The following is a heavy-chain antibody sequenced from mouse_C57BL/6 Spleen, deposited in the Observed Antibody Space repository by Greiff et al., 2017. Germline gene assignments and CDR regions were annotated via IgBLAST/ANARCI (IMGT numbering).Heavy chain of an antibody. D-gene: IGHD2-4*01. J-gene: IGHJ4*01. CDR2: INPSRGYT. Sequence: VQLQQSGAELARPGASVKMSCKASGYTFTSYTMHWVKQRPGQGLEWIGYINPSRGYTKYTQTFKDKATLTADKSSSTAYMQLSSLTSEDSAVXYCARDYDYDDAMDYWGQGTSVTVSS. CDR3: ARDYDYDDAMDY. CDR1: GYTFTSYT. V-gene: IGHV1-4*01.